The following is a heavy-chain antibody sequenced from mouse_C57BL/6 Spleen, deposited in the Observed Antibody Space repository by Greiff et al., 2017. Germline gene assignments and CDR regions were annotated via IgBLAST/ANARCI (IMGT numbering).Heavy chain of an antibody. J-gene: IGHJ2*01. CDR1: GYTFTSYW. CDR3: ARSFITTVKGGYFDY. Sequence: QVQLLQPGAELVRPGSSVKLSCKASGYTFTSYWMHWVKQRPIQGLEWIGNIDPSDSETHYNQKFKDKATLTVDKSSSTAYLQLSSLTSEDSAVYYCARSFITTVKGGYFDYWGQGTTLTVSS. V-gene: IGHV1-52*01. D-gene: IGHD1-1*01. CDR2: IDPSDSET.